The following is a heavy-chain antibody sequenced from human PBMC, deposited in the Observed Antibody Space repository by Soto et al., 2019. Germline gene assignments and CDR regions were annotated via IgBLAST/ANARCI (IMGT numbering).Heavy chain of an antibody. D-gene: IGHD2-15*01. J-gene: IGHJ3*02. CDR3: AKIVGGGSHHDAFDI. CDR1: GFTFRSYA. CDR2: TGGGGVST. Sequence: EVQLLESGGGLVEPGGSLRLSCAASGFTFRSYAMTWVRQAPGKGLEWVSYTGGGGVSTYYADSVKGRFTSSRDDSKNTRYLQMNSLRAEDKALYYCAKIVGGGSHHDAFDIWGQGTMVTVSS. V-gene: IGHV3-23*01.